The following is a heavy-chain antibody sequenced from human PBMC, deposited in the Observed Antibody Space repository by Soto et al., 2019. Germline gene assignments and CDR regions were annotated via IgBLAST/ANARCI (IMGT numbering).Heavy chain of an antibody. Sequence: QVKLVEPGGGVVQPGTSLRLSCSASLFAFSSYCMHWVRQAPGKGLDWVGGIVDDGRETHYADSVEGRFTISRDNAKNTLYLQMHSLRSEDTAMYYCAKEGALSGWTYGAWWGQGTLVNVSS. CDR3: AKEGALSGWTYGAW. CDR2: IVDDGRET. J-gene: IGHJ4*02. CDR1: LFAFSSYC. D-gene: IGHD6-19*01. V-gene: IGHV3-30*18.